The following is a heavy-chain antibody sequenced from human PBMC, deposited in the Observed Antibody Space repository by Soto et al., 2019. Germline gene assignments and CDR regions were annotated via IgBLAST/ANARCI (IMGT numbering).Heavy chain of an antibody. V-gene: IGHV1-18*04. CDR3: ARHPVPPLHNYYGSGSPYFDY. CDR2: ISAYNGNT. J-gene: IGHJ4*02. CDR1: GYTFTSYG. Sequence: GASVKVSCKASGYTFTSYGISWVRQAPGQGLEWMGWISAYNGNTNYAQKLQGRVTMTTDTSTSTAYMELRSLRSDDTAVYYCARHPVPPLHNYYGSGSPYFDYWGQGTLVTVSS. D-gene: IGHD3-10*01.